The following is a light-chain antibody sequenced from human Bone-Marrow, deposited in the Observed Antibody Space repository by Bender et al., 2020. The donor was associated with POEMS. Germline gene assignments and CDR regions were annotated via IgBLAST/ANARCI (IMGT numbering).Light chain of an antibody. CDR3: QAWDSSTVV. CDR1: DSNFGGNN. Sequence: QPPSASGTPGQSVIISCSGTDSNFGGNNVNWYQHLPGTAPRLVVYSNYQRPSGIPERFSGSNSGNTATLTISGTQAMDEAEYYCQAWDSSTVVFGGGTKLTVL. V-gene: IGLV1-44*01. J-gene: IGLJ2*01. CDR2: SNY.